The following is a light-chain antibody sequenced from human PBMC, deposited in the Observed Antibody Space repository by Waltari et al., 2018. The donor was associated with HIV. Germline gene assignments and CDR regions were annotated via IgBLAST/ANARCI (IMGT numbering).Light chain of an antibody. CDR3: AAWDDSLNAFV. CDR2: TNN. V-gene: IGLV1-44*01. J-gene: IGLJ1*01. Sequence: QALRTNPPSASGTPGPRLTISSSGSSANNGSNTVNWYRKLPGTAPKLLIFTNNPRPSGVPDRFSGSKSGTSASLAISGLQSEDEADYYCAAWDDSLNAFVFGTGTKVTVL. CDR1: SANNGSNT.